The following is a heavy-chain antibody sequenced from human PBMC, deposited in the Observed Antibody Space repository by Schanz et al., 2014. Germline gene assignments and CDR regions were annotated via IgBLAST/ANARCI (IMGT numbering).Heavy chain of an antibody. CDR1: GASMDNYY. Sequence: QVQLQESGPGLVRPSETLSLTCPVSGASMDNYYWSWIRQPPGKGLEWIGYVYNNGRTYYNPSLKSRVAISVDTSKNQFSLKLTSMTAADTAVYYCARVVGGAEWLLYDDYYYNLDVWGQGTTVTVSS. V-gene: IGHV4-59*01. D-gene: IGHD3-3*01. CDR2: VYNNGRT. CDR3: ARVVGGAEWLLYDDYYYNLDV. J-gene: IGHJ6*02.